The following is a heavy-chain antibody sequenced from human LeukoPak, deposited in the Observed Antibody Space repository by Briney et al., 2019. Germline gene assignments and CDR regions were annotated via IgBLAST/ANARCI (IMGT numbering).Heavy chain of an antibody. J-gene: IGHJ3*02. CDR2: IYYSGST. D-gene: IGHD6-19*01. CDR1: GGSISSYY. Sequence: SETLSLTCTVSGGSISSYYWSWIRQPPGKGLEWIGYIYYSGSTNYNPSLKSRVTIAVDTSKNQFSLMLSSVTAADTAVYYCARDSSGWYGAFDIWGQGTMVTVSS. V-gene: IGHV4-59*01. CDR3: ARDSSGWYGAFDI.